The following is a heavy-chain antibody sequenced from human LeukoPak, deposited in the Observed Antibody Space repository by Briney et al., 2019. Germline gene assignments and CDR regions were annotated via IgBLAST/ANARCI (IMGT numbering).Heavy chain of an antibody. V-gene: IGHV3-11*01. Sequence: AGGSLRLSCAASGFTFSGYYMNWIRQAPGKGLEWIAFISGPGNTIYYADSVKGRFTISRDNAKNLLYLQMNGLRADDTGVYYCARTADGEFDYWGQGTLVTVSS. D-gene: IGHD4-17*01. CDR1: GFTFSGYY. J-gene: IGHJ4*02. CDR3: ARTADGEFDY. CDR2: ISGPGNTI.